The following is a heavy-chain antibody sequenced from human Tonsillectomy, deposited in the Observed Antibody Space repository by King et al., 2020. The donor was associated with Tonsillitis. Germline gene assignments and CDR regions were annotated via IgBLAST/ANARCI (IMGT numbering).Heavy chain of an antibody. J-gene: IGHJ6*02. CDR2: MSHNGRDK. V-gene: IGHV3-33*05. CDR1: GFTLSSYG. CDR3: ARSHREYYGMDV. D-gene: IGHD2/OR15-2a*01. Sequence: VQLVESGGGVAQPGRSLRLSCSVSGFTLSSYGIHWVRQAPGKGPEWVTVMSHNGRDKYYRDSVQGRFTIYRDNSRSTVYLQMNFLRVEDTAIYFCARSHREYYGMDVWGQGTSVTVSS.